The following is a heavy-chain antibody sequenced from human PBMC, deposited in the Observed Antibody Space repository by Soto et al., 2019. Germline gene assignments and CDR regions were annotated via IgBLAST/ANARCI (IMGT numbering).Heavy chain of an antibody. V-gene: IGHV3-23*01. CDR3: AKETYYYYGMDV. J-gene: IGHJ6*02. CDR2: IIDSGGYT. CDR1: GFTFSSST. Sequence: EVQLLESGGGLVQPGGSLRLSCAASGFTFSSSTMNWVRLAPGKGLEWVSAIIDSGGYTYYADSVKGRFTISRDNSKNTLYLQMNSLRAEDTALYYCAKETYYYYGMDVWGQGTTVTVSS.